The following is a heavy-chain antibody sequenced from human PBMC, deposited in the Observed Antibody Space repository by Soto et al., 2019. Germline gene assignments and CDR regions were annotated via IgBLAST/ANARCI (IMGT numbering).Heavy chain of an antibody. CDR3: ARGYYYGSGSYWWFDP. Sequence: QVQLVQSGAEVKKPGSSVKVSCKASGGTFSSYAISWVRQAPGQGLEWMGGIIPIFGTANYAQKFQGRVTITADESTSTAYMELSSLRSEDTAMYYCARGYYYGSGSYWWFDPWGQGTLVTVSS. CDR2: IIPIFGTA. J-gene: IGHJ5*02. V-gene: IGHV1-69*01. CDR1: GGTFSSYA. D-gene: IGHD3-10*01.